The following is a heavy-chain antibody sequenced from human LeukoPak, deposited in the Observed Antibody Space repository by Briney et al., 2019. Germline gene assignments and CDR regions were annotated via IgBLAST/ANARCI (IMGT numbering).Heavy chain of an antibody. D-gene: IGHD2-2*01. V-gene: IGHV3-13*04. Sequence: GESLRLSCAASGFTSSAYDMHWVRQTTGGGLEWVSTSGTVGDTFYSDSVKGRFTISRENAKNSVHLQMSSLRVEDSAIYFCVRAAMPYIINGRRFDYWGQGTPVTVSS. CDR3: VRAAMPYIINGRRFDY. CDR1: GFTSSAYD. J-gene: IGHJ4*02. CDR2: SGTVGDT.